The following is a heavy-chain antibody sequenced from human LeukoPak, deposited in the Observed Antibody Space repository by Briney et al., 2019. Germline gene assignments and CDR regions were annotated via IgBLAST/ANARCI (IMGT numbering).Heavy chain of an antibody. Sequence: SETLSLICAVSGGSISSSNWWSWVRQPPGKGLEWIGEIYHSGSTNYNPSLKSRVTISVDKSKNQFSLKLSSVTAADTAVYYCARDSGGSYPKGAFDIWGQGTMVTVSS. CDR1: GGSISSSNW. J-gene: IGHJ3*02. CDR2: IYHSGST. V-gene: IGHV4-4*02. D-gene: IGHD1-26*01. CDR3: ARDSGGSYPKGAFDI.